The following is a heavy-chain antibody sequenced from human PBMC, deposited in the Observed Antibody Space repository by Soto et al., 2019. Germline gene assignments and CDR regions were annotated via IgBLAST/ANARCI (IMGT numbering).Heavy chain of an antibody. CDR2: IYYSGST. J-gene: IGHJ4*02. Sequence: PSETLSLTCTVSGGSISSSSYYWGWIRQPPGKGLEWIGSIYYSGSTYYNPSLKSRVTISVDTSKNQFSLKLSSVTAADTAVYYCVRGGGIAARPVDYWGQGTLVTVSS. CDR3: VRGGGIAARPVDY. D-gene: IGHD6-6*01. CDR1: GGSISSSSYY. V-gene: IGHV4-39*01.